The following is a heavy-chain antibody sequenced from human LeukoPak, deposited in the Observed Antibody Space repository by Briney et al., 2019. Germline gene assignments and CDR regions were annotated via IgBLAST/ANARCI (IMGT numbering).Heavy chain of an antibody. CDR1: GFTFSSYS. Sequence: QSGGSLRLSCAASGFTFSSYSMRWVRQAPGKGLEWVSSTSGNGGRTYYADSVKGRFSISRDNSNNTLFLQMNSLRAEDAAVYYCAKIICSWERVAYRGEGTLVTVSS. V-gene: IGHV3-23*01. D-gene: IGHD6-13*01. J-gene: IGHJ4*02. CDR2: TSGNGGRT. CDR3: AKIICSWERVAY.